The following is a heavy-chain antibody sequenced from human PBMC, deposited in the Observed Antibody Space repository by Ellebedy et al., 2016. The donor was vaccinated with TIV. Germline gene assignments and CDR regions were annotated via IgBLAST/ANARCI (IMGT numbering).Heavy chain of an antibody. CDR1: GFTVSNNY. CDR3: ASSPSQGY. J-gene: IGHJ4*02. V-gene: IGHV3-53*01. Sequence: PGGSLRLSCAASGFTVSNNYMSCVRQAPGKGLEWVSVIYSGGNTFYAESVKGRFTISRDNSQNTLYLQMDSLRAEDTAVYYCASSPSQGYWGQGTLVTVSS. CDR2: IYSGGNT.